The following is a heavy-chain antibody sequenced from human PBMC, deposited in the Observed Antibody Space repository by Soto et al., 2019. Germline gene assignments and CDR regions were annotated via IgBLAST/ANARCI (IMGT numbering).Heavy chain of an antibody. CDR2: INPNSGGT. D-gene: IGHD3-16*01. J-gene: IGHJ6*02. CDR3: ARGLIAHYYYYGMDV. Sequence: ASVKVSCKASGYTFTGYYMHWVRQAPGQGLEWMGWINPNSGGTNYAQKFQGWVTMTRDTSISTAYMELSRLRSDDTAVYYCARGLIAHYYYYGMDVWGQGTTVTVSS. CDR1: GYTFTGYY. V-gene: IGHV1-2*04.